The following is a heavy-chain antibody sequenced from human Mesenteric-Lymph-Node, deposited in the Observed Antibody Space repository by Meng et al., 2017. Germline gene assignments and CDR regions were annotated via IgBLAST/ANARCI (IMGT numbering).Heavy chain of an antibody. J-gene: IGHJ3*02. CDR2: IRQDSSDK. V-gene: IGHV3-7*01. CDR1: RSTFENYY. CDR3: AKPTVTTGVDAFDI. Sequence: GESLKISCEASRSTFENYYMTWVRQAPGKGLEWVANIRQDSSDKHYADSVKGRFTISRDNAKKSLYLQMNSLRVEDTAVYYCAKPTVTTGVDAFDIWGQGTMVTVSS. D-gene: IGHD4-17*01.